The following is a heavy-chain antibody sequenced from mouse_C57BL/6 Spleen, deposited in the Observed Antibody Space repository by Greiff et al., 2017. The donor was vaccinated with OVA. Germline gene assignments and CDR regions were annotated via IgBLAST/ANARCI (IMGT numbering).Heavy chain of an antibody. D-gene: IGHD1-1*01. Sequence: EVQVVESGGGLVQPKGSLKLSCAASGFTFNTYAMHWVRQAPGKGLEWVARIRSKSSNYATYYADSVKDRFTISRDDSQSMLYLQMNNLKTEDTAMYYCVRNYYGSSYAYWYFDVWGTGTTVTVSS. CDR3: VRNYYGSSYAYWYFDV. CDR1: GFTFNTYA. J-gene: IGHJ1*03. V-gene: IGHV10-3*01. CDR2: IRSKSSNYAT.